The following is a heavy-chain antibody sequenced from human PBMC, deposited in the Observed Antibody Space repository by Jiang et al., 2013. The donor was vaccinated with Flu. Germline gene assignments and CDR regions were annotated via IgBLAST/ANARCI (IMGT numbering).Heavy chain of an antibody. V-gene: IGHV1-69*06. Sequence: GTFSSYAINWVRQAPGQGLEWMGVFMPIFDTTKYAQRFQDRVTFTADKSTSTAYMELSGLRSADTAVYYCARDRSGYGYTFVDYWGQGTLVTVSS. CDR2: FMPIFDTT. CDR1: GTFSSYA. CDR3: ARDRSGYGYTFVDY. J-gene: IGHJ4*02. D-gene: IGHD5-18*01.